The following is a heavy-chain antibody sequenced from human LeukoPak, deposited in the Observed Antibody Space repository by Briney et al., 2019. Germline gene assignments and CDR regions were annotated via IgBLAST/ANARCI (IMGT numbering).Heavy chain of an antibody. CDR2: IYHGGST. J-gene: IGHJ4*02. D-gene: IGHD4-23*01. CDR1: GASVNSDSYY. V-gene: IGHV4-61*03. Sequence: SETLSLTCTVSGASVNSDSYYWSWIRQPPGKGLEWVAHIYHGGSTNYNPSLKSRVTMSVDTSKNHFSVKLSSVTAADTAVYYCARHYRGLDYWGQGTLATVSS. CDR3: ARHYRGLDY.